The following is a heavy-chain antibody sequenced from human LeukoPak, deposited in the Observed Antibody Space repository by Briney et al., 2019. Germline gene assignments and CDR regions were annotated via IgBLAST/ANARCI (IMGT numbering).Heavy chain of an antibody. J-gene: IGHJ4*02. D-gene: IGHD2-2*01. CDR1: GGSISSSSYY. V-gene: IGHV4-39*01. CDR3: VRHGDCSSTSCYLWGGFDY. Sequence: SETLSLTCTVSGGSISSSSYYWGWIRQPPGKGLEWIGSIYYSGSTYYNPSLKSRVTISVDTSKNQFSLKLSSVTAADTAVYYCVRHGDCSSTSCYLWGGFDYWGQGTLVTVSS. CDR2: IYYSGST.